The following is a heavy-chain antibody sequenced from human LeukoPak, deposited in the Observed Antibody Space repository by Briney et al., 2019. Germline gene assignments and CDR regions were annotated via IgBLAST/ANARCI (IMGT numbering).Heavy chain of an antibody. V-gene: IGHV4-4*02. CDR3: ARDCSGGSCYSA. J-gene: IGHJ4*02. D-gene: IGHD2-15*01. CDR2: IYHSGST. CDR1: GGSISSSNW. Sequence: PSETLSLTSAVSGGSISSSNWWTWVRQPPGKGLEWIGEIYHSGSTNYNPSLKSRVTISVDKSKNQFSLKLSSVTAADTAVYYCARDCSGGSCYSAWGQGTLVTVSS.